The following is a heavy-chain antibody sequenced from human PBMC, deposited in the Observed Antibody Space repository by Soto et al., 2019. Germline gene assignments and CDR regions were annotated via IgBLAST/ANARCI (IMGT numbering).Heavy chain of an antibody. CDR2: ISGSGGST. CDR3: AKSRVHYYDSRVPNDAFDI. J-gene: IGHJ3*02. Sequence: HPGGSLRLSCAASGFTFSSYAMSWVRQAPGKGLEWVSAISGSGGSTYYADSVKGRFTISRDNSKNTLYLQMNSLRAEDTAVYYCAKSRVHYYDSRVPNDAFDIWGQGTMVTVSS. V-gene: IGHV3-23*01. D-gene: IGHD3-22*01. CDR1: GFTFSSYA.